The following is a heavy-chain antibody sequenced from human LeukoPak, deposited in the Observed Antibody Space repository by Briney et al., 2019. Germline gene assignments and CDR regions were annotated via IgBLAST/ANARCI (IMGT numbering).Heavy chain of an antibody. CDR2: IGGRGPDT. Sequence: GGSLRLSCVASGFTYKNYTMSWVRQAPGKGLEWVSAIGGRGPDTYYADSVKGRFTISRDNAKNTVYLQMNSLRAEDAAVYYCAKGPRGDAFDIWGQGTMVTVSS. J-gene: IGHJ3*02. CDR1: GFTYKNYT. V-gene: IGHV3-23*01. CDR3: AKGPRGDAFDI.